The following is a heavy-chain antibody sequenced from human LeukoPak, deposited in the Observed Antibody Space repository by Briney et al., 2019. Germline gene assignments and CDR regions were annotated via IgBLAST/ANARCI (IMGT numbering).Heavy chain of an antibody. Sequence: SETLSLTCTVSGGSISSSSYYWGWIRQPPGKGLEWIGSIYYSGNTYYNPSLKSRVTISVDTSKNQFSLKLSSVTAADTAVYYCASRRAGWFDPWGQGTLVTVSS. V-gene: IGHV4-39*07. CDR2: IYYSGNT. CDR3: ASRRAGWFDP. J-gene: IGHJ5*02. CDR1: GGSISSSSYY.